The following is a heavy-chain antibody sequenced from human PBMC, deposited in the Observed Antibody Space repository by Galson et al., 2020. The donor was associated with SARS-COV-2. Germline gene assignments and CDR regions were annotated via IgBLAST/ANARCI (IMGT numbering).Heavy chain of an antibody. CDR2: ISSRSSTI. CDR1: GLTFSSYA. D-gene: IGHD3-22*01. J-gene: IGHJ4*02. Sequence: GESLKISCAASGLTFSSYAMNWVRQAPGKGLEWVSYISSRSSTIHYADSVKGRFTISRDNAKNSLYLQMNSLRAKDTAVYYCARDPGYYVSIVYTKKDEWGRGTLVTVSS. CDR3: ARDPGYYVSIVYTKKDE. V-gene: IGHV3-48*04.